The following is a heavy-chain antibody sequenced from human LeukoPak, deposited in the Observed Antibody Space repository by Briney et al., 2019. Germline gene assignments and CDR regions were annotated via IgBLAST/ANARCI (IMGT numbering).Heavy chain of an antibody. D-gene: IGHD1-26*01. Sequence: ASVKVSCKASGYIFTGYKLHWVRQAPGQRPEWMGWINENNDEIKYSEKVQDRVTITRDTSASTAYVALNRLRAEDTAMYYCAIGRGSYSLDYWGQGTLVTVSS. V-gene: IGHV1-3*01. CDR1: GYIFTGYK. CDR3: AIGRGSYSLDY. CDR2: INENNDEI. J-gene: IGHJ4*02.